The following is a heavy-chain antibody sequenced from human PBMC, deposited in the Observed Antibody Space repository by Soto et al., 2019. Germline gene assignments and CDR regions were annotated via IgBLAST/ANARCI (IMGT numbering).Heavy chain of an antibody. D-gene: IGHD3-9*01. CDR3: GRREGLATISYYFDY. CDR1: GGSVSSSSYY. V-gene: IGHV4-39*01. Sequence: KPSETLSLTCTVSGGSVSSSSYYWGWVRQPTGKGLEWIGSVYYSGSTYYNPSLESRVTISVDKSKNQFSLKLMSLSAADTAVYYCGRREGLATISYYFDYWGQGALVTVSS. CDR2: VYYSGST. J-gene: IGHJ4*02.